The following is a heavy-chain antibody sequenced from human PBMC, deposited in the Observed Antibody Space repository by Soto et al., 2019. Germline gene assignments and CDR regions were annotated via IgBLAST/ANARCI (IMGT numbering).Heavy chain of an antibody. CDR1: GGSISSYY. CDR3: AIRYGDASGY. CDR2: IYYSGST. Sequence: QVQLQESGPGLVKPSETLSLTCTVSGGSISSYYWSWIRQPPGKGLEWIGYIYYSGSTNYNPSLKSRVTISVDTSKNQFSLELSSVTAADTAVYYCAIRYGDASGYWGQGTLVTVSS. V-gene: IGHV4-59*08. D-gene: IGHD4-17*01. J-gene: IGHJ4*02.